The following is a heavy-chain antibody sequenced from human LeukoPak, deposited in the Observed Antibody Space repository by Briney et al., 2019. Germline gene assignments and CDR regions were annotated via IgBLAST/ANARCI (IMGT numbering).Heavy chain of an antibody. CDR3: ARVAPAGGYNQRLFDY. J-gene: IGHJ4*02. CDR2: IYYSGST. Sequence: SETLSLTCVLYGGSSSGYYWSWIRQPPGKGLEWIGSIYYSGSTYYNPSLKSRVTISVDTSKNQFSLKLSSVTAADTAVYYCARVAPAGGYNQRLFDYSGQGTLVTVSS. CDR1: GGSSSGYY. D-gene: IGHD5-24*01. V-gene: IGHV4-34*01.